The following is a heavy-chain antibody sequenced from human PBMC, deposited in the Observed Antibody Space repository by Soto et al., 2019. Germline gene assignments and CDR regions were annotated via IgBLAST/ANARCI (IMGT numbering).Heavy chain of an antibody. V-gene: IGHV4-30-4*01. D-gene: IGHD2-2*01. Sequence: QVQLQESGPGLVKPSQTLSLTCTVSGGSISSGDYYWSWIRQPPGKGLEWIGYIYYSGNTYYSPTLKSRVTISVATSTNQFSLKLSSVTAADTAVYYCARERPDGTRLDPWGQGTLVTVSS. CDR1: GGSISSGDYY. CDR3: ARERPDGTRLDP. J-gene: IGHJ5*02. CDR2: IYYSGNT.